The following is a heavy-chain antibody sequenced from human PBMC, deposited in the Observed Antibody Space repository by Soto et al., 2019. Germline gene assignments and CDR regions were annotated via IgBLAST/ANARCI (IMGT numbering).Heavy chain of an antibody. J-gene: IGHJ4*02. Sequence: QVQLQESGPGLVKPSETLSLTCTVSGGSISSYYWSWIRQPPGKGLEWIGYIYYSGSTNYNPSLKSRVTISVDTSKNQFSLKLSSVTAADTAVYYCARRGYCSGGSCDRFGYFAYWGQGTLVTVSS. CDR2: IYYSGST. CDR3: ARRGYCSGGSCDRFGYFAY. CDR1: GGSISSYY. D-gene: IGHD2-15*01. V-gene: IGHV4-59*08.